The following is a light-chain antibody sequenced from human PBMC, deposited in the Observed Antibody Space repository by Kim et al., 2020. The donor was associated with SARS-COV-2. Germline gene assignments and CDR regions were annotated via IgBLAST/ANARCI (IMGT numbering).Light chain of an antibody. CDR3: QSYNRDNVL. CDR1: SGSIDDNY. V-gene: IGLV6-57*04. CDR2: EDD. J-gene: IGLJ3*02. Sequence: NFMLTQPHSVSESPGKTVTISCTRSSGSIDDNYVQWYQQRPGGVPTTVIYEDDQRPSGVSDRFSGSIDNSSNSASLTISGLRTEDEAYYYCQSYNRDNVLFGGGTQLNVL.